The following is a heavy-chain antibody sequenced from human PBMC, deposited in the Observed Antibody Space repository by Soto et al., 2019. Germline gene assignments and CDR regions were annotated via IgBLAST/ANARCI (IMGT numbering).Heavy chain of an antibody. CDR3: ARCIVATMGSWFDP. D-gene: IGHD5-12*01. J-gene: IGHJ5*02. V-gene: IGHV4-31*03. CDR1: GGSISSGGYY. CDR2: IYYSGST. Sequence: SETLSLTCTVSGGSISSGGYYWSWIRQHPGKGLEWIGYIYYSGSTYYNPSLESRVTISVDTSKNQFSLKLSSVTAADTAVYYCARCIVATMGSWFDPWGQGTLVTVSS.